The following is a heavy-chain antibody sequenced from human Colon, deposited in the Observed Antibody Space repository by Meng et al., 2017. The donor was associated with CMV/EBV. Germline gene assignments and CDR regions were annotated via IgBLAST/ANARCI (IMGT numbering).Heavy chain of an antibody. CDR1: GFTFSRYN. CDR2: ITSSSSTI. J-gene: IGHJ4*02. CDR3: VRDSGNGGACDY. V-gene: IGHV3-48*04. D-gene: IGHD4-23*01. Sequence: GGSLRLSCAASGFTFSRYNMNWVRQAPGKGLEWVSYITSSSSTIYQADCVKGRFTISRDNAKNSLYLQMNSLKAEDTAVYYCVRDSGNGGACDYWGQGTLVTVSS.